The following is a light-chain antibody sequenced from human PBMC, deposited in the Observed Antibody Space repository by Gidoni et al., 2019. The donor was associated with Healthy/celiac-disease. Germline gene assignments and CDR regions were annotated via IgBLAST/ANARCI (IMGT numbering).Light chain of an antibody. V-gene: IGKV1-33*01. CDR3: QQYDTLPSLT. Sequence: DIQMTQSPSSLSASVGDRVTITCQASQDISNSLNWYQQKPGKAPKLLIYDASNLETGVPSRFSGSGSGTDFTFTISSLQPEDIATYYCQQYDTLPSLTFGGGTKVEIK. J-gene: IGKJ4*01. CDR2: DAS. CDR1: QDISNS.